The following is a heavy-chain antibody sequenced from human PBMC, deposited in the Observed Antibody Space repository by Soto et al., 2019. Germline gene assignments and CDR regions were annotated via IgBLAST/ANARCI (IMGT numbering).Heavy chain of an antibody. CDR3: ALIALDAFDI. D-gene: IGHD2-8*01. CDR2: IDPSDSYT. J-gene: IGHJ3*02. Sequence: PGESLQISFQCSVYSFTSYCISWLRQMPGKGLEWMGRIDPSDSYTNYSPSFQGHVTISADKSISTAYLQWSSLKASDTAMYYCALIALDAFDIWGQGTMVTVSS. CDR1: VYSFTSYC. V-gene: IGHV5-10-1*01.